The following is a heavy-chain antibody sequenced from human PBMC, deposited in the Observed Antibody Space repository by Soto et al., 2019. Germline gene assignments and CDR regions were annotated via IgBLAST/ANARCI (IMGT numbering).Heavy chain of an antibody. D-gene: IGHD2-21*01. V-gene: IGHV2-26*01. CDR2: IFSNDEE. Sequence: QVTLKESGPVLVKPAETLTVTCTVSGFSLSNARMGVSWIRQPPGKALEWLAHIFSNDEESYSTSLKRRLTISKDTSKSQLVLSRTTMNPLDKATNSGARLTGGPYSSYSYGMDVWGQGPRSPSP. J-gene: IGHJ6*02. CDR1: GFSLSNARMG. CDR3: ARLTGGPYSSYSYGMDV.